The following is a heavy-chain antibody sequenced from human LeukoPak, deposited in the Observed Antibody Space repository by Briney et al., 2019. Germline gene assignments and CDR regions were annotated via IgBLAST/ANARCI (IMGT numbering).Heavy chain of an antibody. J-gene: IGHJ6*03. CDR3: ARDSSSWYGPRYYYYYMDV. D-gene: IGHD6-13*01. Sequence: PSETLSLTCTVSGGSISSGSYYWSWIRQPAGKGLEWIGRIYTSGSTNYNPSLKSRVTISVDTSKNQFSLKLSSVTAADTAVYYCARDSSSWYGPRYYYYYMDVWGKGTTVTISS. CDR2: IYTSGST. CDR1: GGSISSGSYY. V-gene: IGHV4-61*02.